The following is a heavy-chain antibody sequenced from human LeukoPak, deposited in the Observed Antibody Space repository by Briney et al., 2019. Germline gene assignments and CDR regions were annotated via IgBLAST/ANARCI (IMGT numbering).Heavy chain of an antibody. Sequence: GRSLRLSCAASGFTFSSYGMHWVRQAPGKGLEWVAVISYDGSNKYYADSVKGRFTISRDSSKNTLYLQMNSLRAEDTAVYYCAKDLGNCGGDCYSGDYWGQGTLVTVSS. J-gene: IGHJ4*02. CDR2: ISYDGSNK. CDR3: AKDLGNCGGDCYSGDY. CDR1: GFTFSSYG. V-gene: IGHV3-30*18. D-gene: IGHD2-21*02.